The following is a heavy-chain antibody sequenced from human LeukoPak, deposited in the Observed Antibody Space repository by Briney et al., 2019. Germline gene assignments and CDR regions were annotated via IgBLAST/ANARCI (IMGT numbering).Heavy chain of an antibody. Sequence: SETLTLTCTVSGGSISSGDYYWSWIRQPPGKGLEWIGYIYYSGSTYYNPSLKSRVTISVDTSKNQFSLKLSSVTAADTAVYYCARVSFGGVIPGAFDIWGQGTMVTVSS. CDR1: GGSISSGDYY. D-gene: IGHD3-16*02. CDR2: IYYSGST. V-gene: IGHV4-30-4*01. CDR3: ARVSFGGVIPGAFDI. J-gene: IGHJ3*02.